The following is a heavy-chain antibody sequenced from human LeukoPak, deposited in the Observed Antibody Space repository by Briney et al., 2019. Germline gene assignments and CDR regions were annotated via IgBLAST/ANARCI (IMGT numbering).Heavy chain of an antibody. Sequence: GASVKVSCKASGYTLTSYYMHWVRQAPGQGLEWMGIINPSGGSTSYAQKFQGRVTMTRDTSTSTVYMELSSLRSEDTAVYYCARAWDYYGSGSYIPSNWFDPWGQGTLVTVSS. CDR3: ARAWDYYGSGSYIPSNWFDP. CDR1: GYTLTSYY. J-gene: IGHJ5*02. CDR2: INPSGGST. V-gene: IGHV1-46*01. D-gene: IGHD3-10*01.